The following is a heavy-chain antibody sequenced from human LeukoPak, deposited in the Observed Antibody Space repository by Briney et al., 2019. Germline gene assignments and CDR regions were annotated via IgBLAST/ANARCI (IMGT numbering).Heavy chain of an antibody. V-gene: IGHV4-39*01. J-gene: IGHJ4*02. D-gene: IGHD3-22*01. Sequence: TSETLSLTCTVSGGSISSSSYYWGWIRQPPGKGLEWIGSIYYSGSTYYNPSLKSRVTISVDTSKNQFSLKLSSLTAADTAVYYCARYMSSGYYYPFNYWGQGTLVTVSS. CDR2: IYYSGST. CDR1: GGSISSSSYY. CDR3: ARYMSSGYYYPFNY.